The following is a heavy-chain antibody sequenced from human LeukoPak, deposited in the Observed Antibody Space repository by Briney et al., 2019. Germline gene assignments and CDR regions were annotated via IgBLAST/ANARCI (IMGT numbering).Heavy chain of an antibody. V-gene: IGHV3-30*04. Sequence: GRSLRLSCAASGFTFSSYAMHWVRQAPGKGLEWVAVISYDGSNKYYADSVKGRFTISRDNSKNTLHLQMNSLRAEDTAVYYCARGLYYNEFDYWGQGTLVTVSS. CDR2: ISYDGSNK. J-gene: IGHJ4*02. D-gene: IGHD1-26*01. CDR3: ARGLYYNEFDY. CDR1: GFTFSSYA.